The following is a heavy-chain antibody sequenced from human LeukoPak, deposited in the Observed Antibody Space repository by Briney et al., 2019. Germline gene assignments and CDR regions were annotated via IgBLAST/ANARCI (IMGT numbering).Heavy chain of an antibody. CDR2: IYYSGTT. D-gene: IGHD6-19*01. CDR1: GDSIRTYY. V-gene: IGHV4-59*01. J-gene: IGHJ4*02. Sequence: PSETLSLTCTVSGDSIRTYYWSWIRQPPGKGLEWIGYIYYSGTTDYNPSLESRVTISVDTSRNQFSLKLSSVTAADTAVYYCARHYSYSSGWYDYWGQGTLVTVSS. CDR3: ARHYSYSSGWYDY.